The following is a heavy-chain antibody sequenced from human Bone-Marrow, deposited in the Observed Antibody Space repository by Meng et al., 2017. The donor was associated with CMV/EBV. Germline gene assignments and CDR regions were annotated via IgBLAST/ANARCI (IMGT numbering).Heavy chain of an antibody. J-gene: IGHJ5*02. CDR3: AKPFYNWFDP. CDR1: GFTFSSYG. CDR2: IRYDGSNK. V-gene: IGHV3-30*02. Sequence: GGSLRLSCAASGFTFSSYGMHWVRQAPGKGLEWVAFIRYDGSNKYYADSVKGRFTISGDNSKNTLYLQMNSLRAEDTAVYYCAKPFYNWFDPWGQGTLVTVSS. D-gene: IGHD2/OR15-2a*01.